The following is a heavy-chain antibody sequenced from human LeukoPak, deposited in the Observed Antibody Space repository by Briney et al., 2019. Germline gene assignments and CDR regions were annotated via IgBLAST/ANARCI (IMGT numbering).Heavy chain of an antibody. J-gene: IGHJ4*02. V-gene: IGHV1-18*01. CDR3: ARDSLWFGDPLHY. CDR2: ISAYNGNT. Sequence: ASVTVSCTASGYTFTIYGISWVRQAPGQGLEWMGWISAYNGNTNYAQKLQGRVTMTTDTSTSAAYMELRSLRSDDTAVYYCARDSLWFGDPLHYWGQGTLVTVSS. D-gene: IGHD3-10*01. CDR1: GYTFTIYG.